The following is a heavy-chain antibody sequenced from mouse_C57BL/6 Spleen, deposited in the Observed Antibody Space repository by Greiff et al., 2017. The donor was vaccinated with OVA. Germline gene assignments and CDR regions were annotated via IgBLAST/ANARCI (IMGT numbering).Heavy chain of an antibody. J-gene: IGHJ1*03. Sequence: VQLQQSGAELARPGASVKMSCKASGYTFTSYTMHWVKQRPGQGLEWIGYINPSSGYTKYNQKFKDKATLTADKSSSTAYMQLSSLTSEDSAVYYCARCLSTVVATDWYFDVWGTGTTVTVSS. CDR2: INPSSGYT. CDR1: GYTFTSYT. D-gene: IGHD1-1*01. CDR3: ARCLSTVVATDWYFDV. V-gene: IGHV1-4*01.